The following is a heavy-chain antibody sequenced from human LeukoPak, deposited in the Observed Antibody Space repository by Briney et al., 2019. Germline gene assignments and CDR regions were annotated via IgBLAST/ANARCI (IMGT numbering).Heavy chain of an antibody. CDR1: GFTFSTYA. CDR2: ISYDGSNK. Sequence: GGSLRLSCAASGFTFSTYAMHWVRQAPGKGLEWVAVISYDGSNKNYADSVKGRFTISRDNSKNTLYLQMNSMRAEDTAVFYCARAPSYDSSGYYDYWGQGTLVNVSS. CDR3: ARAPSYDSSGYYDY. V-gene: IGHV3-30*01. D-gene: IGHD3-22*01. J-gene: IGHJ4*02.